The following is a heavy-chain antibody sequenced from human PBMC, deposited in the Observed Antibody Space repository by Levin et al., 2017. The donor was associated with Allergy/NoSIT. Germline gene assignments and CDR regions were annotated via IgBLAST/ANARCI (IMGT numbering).Heavy chain of an antibody. V-gene: IGHV3-21*01. D-gene: IGHD3-16*01. Sequence: SGESLKISCVASGFDFSDYTMHWVRQTPGKGLDWVSSISSRSDYIYYADSVKGRFTISRENPKKSLFLPMNGLKVEDTAVYYCAKDGGELITAAFDAWGRGTPVTVAS. CDR2: ISSRSDYI. CDR3: AKDGGELITAAFDA. J-gene: IGHJ4*02. CDR1: GFDFSDYT.